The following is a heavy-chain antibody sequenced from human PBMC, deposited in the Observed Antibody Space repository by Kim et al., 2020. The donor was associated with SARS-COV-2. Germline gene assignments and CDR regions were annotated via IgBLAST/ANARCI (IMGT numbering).Heavy chain of an antibody. J-gene: IGHJ4*02. CDR3: ASGYSSSWYLYY. Sequence: YSHPALKSRVTISVDTSKNQFSLKLSSVTAADTAVYYCASGYSSSWYLYYWGQGTLVTVSS. D-gene: IGHD6-13*01. V-gene: IGHV4-39*01.